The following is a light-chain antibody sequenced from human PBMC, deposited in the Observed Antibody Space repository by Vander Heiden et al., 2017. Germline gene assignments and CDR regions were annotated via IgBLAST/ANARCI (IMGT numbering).Light chain of an antibody. CDR3: CSYAGSRTVV. CDR1: SSDVGSYNF. V-gene: IGLV2-23*02. CDR2: EVS. Sequence: QSALTQPASVSGSPGQSITISCTGTSSDVGSYNFVSWYQQEPGKAPKLLIYEVSKRPSGVSNRFSGSKSGNTASLTISGLQAEDEADYYCCSYAGSRTVVFGGGTKLTVL. J-gene: IGLJ2*01.